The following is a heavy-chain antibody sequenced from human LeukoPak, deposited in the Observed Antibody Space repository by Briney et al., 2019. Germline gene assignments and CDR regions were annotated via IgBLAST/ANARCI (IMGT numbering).Heavy chain of an antibody. CDR1: GGSISSYY. D-gene: IGHD6-6*01. Sequence: LETLSLTCTVSGGSISSYYWSWIRQPARQGMDWIGRIYTSGSTNYIPPLKRRVTMSVDTSKNQFSLKLSSLTAADTAVYYCARDLISSSSLINFDPWGQGTLVTVSS. J-gene: IGHJ5*02. CDR2: IYTSGST. CDR3: ARDLISSSSLINFDP. V-gene: IGHV4-4*07.